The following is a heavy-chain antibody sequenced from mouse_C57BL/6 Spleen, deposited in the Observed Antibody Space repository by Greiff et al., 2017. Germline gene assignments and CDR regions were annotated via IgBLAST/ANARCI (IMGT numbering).Heavy chain of an antibody. Sequence: QVQLQQPGAELVKPGASVKLSCKASGYTFTSYWMQWVKQRPGQGLEWIGEIDPSDSYTNYNQKFKGKATLTVDTSSSTAYMQLSSLTSEDSAVXYCARGSNYYPWFAYWGQGTLVTVSA. CDR2: IDPSDSYT. CDR3: ARGSNYYPWFAY. D-gene: IGHD2-5*01. V-gene: IGHV1-50*01. J-gene: IGHJ3*01. CDR1: GYTFTSYW.